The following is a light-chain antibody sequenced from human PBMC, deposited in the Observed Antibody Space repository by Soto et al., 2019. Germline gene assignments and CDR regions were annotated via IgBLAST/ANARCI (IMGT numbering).Light chain of an antibody. J-gene: IGKJ2*01. CDR3: QQSHSIPYT. CDR1: QSISSY. CDR2: AAS. Sequence: DIQMTQSPSSLSASVGDRVTIACRASQSISSYLNWYQQKPGKAPNLLIYAASSLQSGVPSRFSGSGSGTDFTLTISSLQPEDFATYYCQQSHSIPYTFGQGTKLEIK. V-gene: IGKV1-39*01.